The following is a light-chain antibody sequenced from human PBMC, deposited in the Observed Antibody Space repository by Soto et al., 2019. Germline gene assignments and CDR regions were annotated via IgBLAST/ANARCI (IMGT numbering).Light chain of an antibody. CDR3: QQYESSPPYT. V-gene: IGKV3-20*01. CDR1: QSVSSSY. J-gene: IGKJ2*01. CDR2: GAS. Sequence: EIVLTQSPGTLSLSPGERATLSCRASQSVSSSYLAWYQQKPGQAPRLLIYGASSRATGIPDRFSGSGSGTDFTLTIRRLEPEDFAVYYWQQYESSPPYTFGQGTKLEIK.